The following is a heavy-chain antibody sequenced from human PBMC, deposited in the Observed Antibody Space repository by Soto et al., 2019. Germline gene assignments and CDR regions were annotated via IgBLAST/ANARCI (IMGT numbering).Heavy chain of an antibody. D-gene: IGHD1-1*01. J-gene: IGHJ4*02. Sequence: SVKVSCKASGTTFSTHGIHWVRQAPGQGLEWMGGFVPMFSSSNYAQKFQGRLTIVADESTNSAYMELSSLRADDSAIYYCARSGGTYYFDHWGQGTLVTVSS. CDR1: GTTFSTHG. CDR3: ARSGGTYYFDH. CDR2: FVPMFSSS. V-gene: IGHV1-69*13.